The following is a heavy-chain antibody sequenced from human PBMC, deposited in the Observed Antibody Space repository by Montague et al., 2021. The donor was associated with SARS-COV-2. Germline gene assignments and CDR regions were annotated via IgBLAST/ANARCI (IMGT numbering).Heavy chain of an antibody. V-gene: IGHV3-30*04. CDR1: GFTFSSYA. Sequence: SLSLSCSASGFTFSSYAMHWVRQAPGKGLEWVAVISYDGSNKYYADSVRGRFTISRDNSENTLYLQMNSLRAEDTAVYYCARDNYDYVWGSYRYIYWGQGTLVTVSS. CDR3: ARDNYDYVWGSYRYIY. CDR2: ISYDGSNK. D-gene: IGHD3-16*02. J-gene: IGHJ4*02.